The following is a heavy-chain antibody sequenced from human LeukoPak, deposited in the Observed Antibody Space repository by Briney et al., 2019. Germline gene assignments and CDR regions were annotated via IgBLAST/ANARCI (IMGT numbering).Heavy chain of an antibody. J-gene: IGHJ5*01. CDR3: ARGALDAATPFDS. D-gene: IGHD2-15*01. Sequence: GGSLRLSCAASGFTFSSYRMSWVRQAPGKGLEWVANIKQDGSEKYYVDSVKGRFTISRDNAKNSLYLQMNSLRAEDTAVYYCARGALDAATPFDSWGQGTLVTVSS. CDR1: GFTFSSYR. V-gene: IGHV3-7*01. CDR2: IKQDGSEK.